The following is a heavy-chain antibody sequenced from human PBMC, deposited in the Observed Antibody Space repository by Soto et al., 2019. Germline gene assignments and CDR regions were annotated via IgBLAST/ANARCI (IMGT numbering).Heavy chain of an antibody. D-gene: IGHD1-26*01. V-gene: IGHV4-39*01. J-gene: IGHJ5*02. CDR3: ATQEVGGSYVYTFDP. Sequence: SETLSLTCTVSGGSITGSSYYWGWIRQPPGKGLEWIGSIYYSGSTYYNPSLKSRVTISVDTSKNQFSLKLSSVTAADKAVYYCATQEVGGSYVYTFDPWGQGTLVTVSS. CDR1: GGSITGSSYY. CDR2: IYYSGST.